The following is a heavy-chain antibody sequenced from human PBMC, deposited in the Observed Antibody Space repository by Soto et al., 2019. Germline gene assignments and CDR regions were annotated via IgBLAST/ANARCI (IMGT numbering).Heavy chain of an antibody. V-gene: IGHV3-30*18. CDR1: GFTFSSYG. CDR3: AKPRAARALYYFDY. CDR2: ISYDGSNK. Sequence: QVQLVESGGGVVQPGRSLRLSCAASGFTFSSYGMHWVRQAPGKGLEWVAVISYDGSNKYYADSVKGRFTISRDNSKNTLYLQMNSLRAEDTAVYYCAKPRAARALYYFDYWCQGTLVTVSS. D-gene: IGHD2-15*01. J-gene: IGHJ4*02.